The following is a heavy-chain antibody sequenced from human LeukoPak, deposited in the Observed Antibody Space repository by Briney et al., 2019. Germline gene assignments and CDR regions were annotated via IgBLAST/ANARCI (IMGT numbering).Heavy chain of an antibody. D-gene: IGHD3-22*01. CDR3: ARHDTDSSGYYYVWFDY. V-gene: IGHV4-39*01. CDR1: SGSISTSNYY. Sequence: SETLSLTCTVSSGSISTSNYYWGWVRQPPGKALEWIGNIFYSGSTYYNPSLKSRVTISVDTSKNQFSLKLSSVTAADTAVYYCARHDTDSSGYYYVWFDYWGQGTLVTVSS. J-gene: IGHJ4*02. CDR2: IFYSGST.